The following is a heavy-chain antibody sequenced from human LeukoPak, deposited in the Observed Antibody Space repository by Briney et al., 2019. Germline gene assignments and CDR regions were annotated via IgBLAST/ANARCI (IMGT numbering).Heavy chain of an antibody. CDR2: IIPILGIA. CDR3: ARDASSYCYDSSGYYIY. J-gene: IGHJ4*02. CDR1: GGTFSSYA. D-gene: IGHD3-22*01. Sequence: ASVKVSCKASGGTFSSYAISWVRQAPGQGLEWMGRIIPILGIANYAQKFQGRVTITADKSTSTAYMELSSLRSEDTAVYYCARDASSYCYDSSGYYIYWGQGTLVTVSS. V-gene: IGHV1-69*04.